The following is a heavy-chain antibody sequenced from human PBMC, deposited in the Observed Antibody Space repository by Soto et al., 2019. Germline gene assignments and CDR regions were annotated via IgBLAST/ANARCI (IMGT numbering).Heavy chain of an antibody. V-gene: IGHV1-18*01. J-gene: IGHJ5*02. CDR1: GYTFTSYG. D-gene: IGHD2-15*01. CDR3: ARLKGSCDHNWFDP. CDR2: ISAYNGNT. Sequence: QVQLVQSGAEVKKPGASVQVSCKASGYTFTSYGISWVRQAPGQGLEWMGWISAYNGNTNYAQKLQGRVTMTTDTSTITAYMELRSLRSDDTSVYYFARLKGSCDHNWFDPWGQGTLVTVSS.